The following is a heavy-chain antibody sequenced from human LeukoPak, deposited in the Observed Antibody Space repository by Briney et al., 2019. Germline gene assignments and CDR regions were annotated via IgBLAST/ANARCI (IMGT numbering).Heavy chain of an antibody. CDR1: GGTFSSYA. CDR2: IIPIFGTA. J-gene: IGHJ5*02. D-gene: IGHD6-13*01. CDR3: ARFTPLWLAAAGNPVGWFDP. V-gene: IGHV1-69*06. Sequence: ASVKVSCKASGGTFSSYAISWVRQAPGQGLEWMGGIIPIFGTANYAQKFQGRVTITADKSTSTAYMELSSLRSEDTAVYYCARFTPLWLAAAGNPVGWFDPWGQGTLVTVSS.